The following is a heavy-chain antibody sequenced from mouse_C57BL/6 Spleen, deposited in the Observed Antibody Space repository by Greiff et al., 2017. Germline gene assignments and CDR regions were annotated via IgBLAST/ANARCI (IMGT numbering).Heavy chain of an antibody. J-gene: IGHJ1*03. V-gene: IGHV1-80*01. CDR3: ASANWDGWYFDV. CDR1: GYAFSSYW. Sequence: QVQLQQPGAELVKPGASVKISCKASGYAFSSYWMNWVKQRPGQGLEWIGQIYPGGGDTNYNGKFKGKATLTADKSSSTAYMQLSSLTSEDSAVYFCASANWDGWYFDVWGKGTTVTVSS. D-gene: IGHD4-1*01. CDR2: IYPGGGDT.